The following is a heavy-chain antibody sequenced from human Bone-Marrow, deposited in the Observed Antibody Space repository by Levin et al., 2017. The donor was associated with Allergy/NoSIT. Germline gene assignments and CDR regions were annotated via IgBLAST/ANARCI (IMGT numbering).Heavy chain of an antibody. CDR3: ARVVVDDNYFDS. CDR2: IYYKGDT. J-gene: IGHJ4*02. D-gene: IGHD2-2*01. V-gene: IGHV4-39*07. Sequence: PGGSLRLSCTVSGGSIGGHNYYWGWIRQPPGKGLEWIGNIYYKGDTYYNPSLRSRVTISLGTSRTHFSLKLDSVTAADTAVYYCARVVVDDNYFDSWDRGTLVTVSS. CDR1: GGSIGGHNYY.